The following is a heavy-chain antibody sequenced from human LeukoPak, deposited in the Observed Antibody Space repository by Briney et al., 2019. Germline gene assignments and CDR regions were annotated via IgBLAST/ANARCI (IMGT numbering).Heavy chain of an antibody. J-gene: IGHJ4*02. CDR3: ARAYYYDSSGPIHYFDY. CDR2: INPSGGIT. Sequence: ASVKVSCKASVYTFTTYHMHWVRQAPGQGLEWMGIINPSGGITSYAQKFQGGVTMTRDTSTSTVNMELSSLRSEDTAVYYCARAYYYDSSGPIHYFDYWGQGTLVTVSS. CDR1: VYTFTTYH. D-gene: IGHD3-22*01. V-gene: IGHV1-46*01.